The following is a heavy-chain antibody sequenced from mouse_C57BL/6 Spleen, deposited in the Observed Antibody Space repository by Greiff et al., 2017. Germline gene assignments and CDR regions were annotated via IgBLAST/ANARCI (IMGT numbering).Heavy chain of an antibody. V-gene: IGHV5-17*01. J-gene: IGHJ4*01. Sequence: DVQLVESGGGLVKPGGSLKLSCAASGFTFSDYGMHWVRQAPEKGLEWVAYISSGSSTIYYADTVKGRFTISRDNAKNTLFLQMTSLRSEDTAMYYCARPHYYGSGYAMDYWGQGTSVTVSS. CDR2: ISSGSSTI. CDR3: ARPHYYGSGYAMDY. D-gene: IGHD1-1*01. CDR1: GFTFSDYG.